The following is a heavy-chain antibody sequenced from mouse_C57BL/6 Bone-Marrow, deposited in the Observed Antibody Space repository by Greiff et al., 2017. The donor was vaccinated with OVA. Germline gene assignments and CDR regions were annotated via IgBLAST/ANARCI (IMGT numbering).Heavy chain of an antibody. V-gene: IGHV5-6*01. CDR1: GFTFSSYG. Sequence: EVQGVESGGDLVKPGGSLKLSCAASGFTFSSYGMSWVRQTPDKRLEWVATISSGGSYTYYPDSVKGRFTISRDNAKNTLYLQMSSLKSEDTAMYYCARGAYYGSSYRYFDVWGTGTTVTVSS. CDR2: ISSGGSYT. D-gene: IGHD1-1*01. CDR3: ARGAYYGSSYRYFDV. J-gene: IGHJ1*03.